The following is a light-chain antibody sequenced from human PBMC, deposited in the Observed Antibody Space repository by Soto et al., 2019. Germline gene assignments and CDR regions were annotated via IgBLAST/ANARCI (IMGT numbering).Light chain of an antibody. V-gene: IGLV1-51*01. CDR2: DNN. CDR3: GTWDSSLSVRV. CDR1: SSNIGNND. Sequence: QSVLTQPPSVSAAPGQKVTISCSGSSSNIGNNDVSWYQQLPGTAPKLLIYDNNKRPSGIPDRFSGSRSGTSATLGITGLQTGDEADYYCGTWDSSLSVRVFGTGTKLTVL. J-gene: IGLJ1*01.